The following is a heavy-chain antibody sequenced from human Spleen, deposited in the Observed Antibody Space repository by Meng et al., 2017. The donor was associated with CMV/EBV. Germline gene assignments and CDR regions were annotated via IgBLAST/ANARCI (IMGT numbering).Heavy chain of an antibody. CDR3: ARDKKLGSGTFYYYATDL. CDR2: VLYDGSHE. Sequence: GGSLRLSCAASGFTFNYYAMHWVRLAPGRGLEWVAVVLYDGSHENYAASVKGRFTISRDNAKNTLYLQMNSLRADDTAVYYCARDKKLGSGTFYYYATDLWGQGTTVTVSS. V-gene: IGHV3-30*04. J-gene: IGHJ6*02. CDR1: GFTFNYYA. D-gene: IGHD3-10*01.